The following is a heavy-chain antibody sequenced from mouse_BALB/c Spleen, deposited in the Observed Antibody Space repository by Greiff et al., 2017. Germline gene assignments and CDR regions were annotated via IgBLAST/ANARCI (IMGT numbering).Heavy chain of an antibody. CDR2: ISSGGGST. J-gene: IGHJ1*01. D-gene: IGHD2-1*01. V-gene: IGHV5-12-1*01. Sequence: EVKLMESGGGLVKPGGSLKLSCAASGFAFSSYDMSWVRQTPEKRLEWVAYISSGGGSTYYTDTVKGRFTISRDNAKTTLYLQMSSLKSEDTAMYYCARLYGNYGYWYFDVWGAGTMVTVSA. CDR3: ARLYGNYGYWYFDV. CDR1: GFAFSSYD.